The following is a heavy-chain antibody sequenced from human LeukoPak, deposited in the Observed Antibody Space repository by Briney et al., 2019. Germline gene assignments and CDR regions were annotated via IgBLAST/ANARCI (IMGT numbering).Heavy chain of an antibody. D-gene: IGHD6-13*01. CDR3: ARDGIAAVGFDY. V-gene: IGHV3-21*01. Sequence: GGSLRLSCAASGFSFSSYRMNWVRQAPGKGLEWVSSVSNSGDYIHYADSVKGRFTISRDNAKNSLYLQMNSLRAEDTAVYYCARDGIAAVGFDYWGQGTLVTVSS. J-gene: IGHJ4*02. CDR2: VSNSGDYI. CDR1: GFSFSSYR.